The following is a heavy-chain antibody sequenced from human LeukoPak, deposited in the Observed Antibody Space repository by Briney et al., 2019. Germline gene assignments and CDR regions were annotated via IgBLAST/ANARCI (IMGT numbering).Heavy chain of an antibody. V-gene: IGHV1-69*05. CDR1: GGTLNNYP. J-gene: IGHJ6*03. Sequence: AVKVSCKASGGTLNNYPISWVRQAPGQGLEWVGRIISMFGTTNFAQSLQSRVTNTTDQPTHNAHTEVSSLRSEDTAVYYCASVTVTTWAPDGHMDVWGKGTTVTVSS. D-gene: IGHD4-11*01. CDR2: IISMFGTT. CDR3: ASVTVTTWAPDGHMDV.